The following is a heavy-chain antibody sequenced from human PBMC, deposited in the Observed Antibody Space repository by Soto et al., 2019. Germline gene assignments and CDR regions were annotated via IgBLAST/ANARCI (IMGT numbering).Heavy chain of an antibody. CDR1: GFTFSSYA. D-gene: IGHD3-10*01. J-gene: IGHJ6*02. CDR3: ARGDRGGSGSPASYYYSGLDV. CDR2: VSAGGDMT. Sequence: DVQLLESGGHLVQPGGSLRLSCAASGFTFSSYAMSWVRQAPGKGLEWVSSVSAGGDMTYYSDSVKGRFTISRDNSSNALFLQMNRLRIEDTALYYCARGDRGGSGSPASYYYSGLDVWGQGATVTVS. V-gene: IGHV3-23*01.